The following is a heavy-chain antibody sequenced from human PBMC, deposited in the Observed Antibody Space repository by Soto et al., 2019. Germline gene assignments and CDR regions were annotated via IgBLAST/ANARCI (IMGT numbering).Heavy chain of an antibody. V-gene: IGHV5-51*01. J-gene: IGHJ6*02. CDR1: GYTFNTNW. D-gene: IGHD5-12*01. CDR3: ARQVAHGYYFYGMDV. CDR2: IYPGDSDT. Sequence: PGESLKISCKGSGYTFNTNWIGWARQMPGKGLEWMGIIYPGDSDTRYSPSFQGQVTISADKSISTAYLQWSSLKASDTAMYYCARQVAHGYYFYGMDVWGQGTTVTVSS.